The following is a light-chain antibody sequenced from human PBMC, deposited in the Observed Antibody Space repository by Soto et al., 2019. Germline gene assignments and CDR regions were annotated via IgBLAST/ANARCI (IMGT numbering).Light chain of an antibody. J-gene: IGKJ4*01. CDR2: GAS. Sequence: EIVLTQSPGTLSLSPGERATLSCRASQSVSSSYLAWYQQKPGQAHRVLIYGASSRATVIPDRFSGSGSGTDFTLTITRLEPEDFAVYYCQQYGSSRTFGGGTKVEIK. CDR3: QQYGSSRT. CDR1: QSVSSSY. V-gene: IGKV3-20*01.